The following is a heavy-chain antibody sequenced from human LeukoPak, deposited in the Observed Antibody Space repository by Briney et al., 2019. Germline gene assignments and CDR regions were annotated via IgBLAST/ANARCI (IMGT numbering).Heavy chain of an antibody. CDR2: IYYSGST. Sequence: SETLSLTCTVSGGSISSYYWSWIRQPPGKGLEWIGYIYYSGSTNYNPSLKSRVTISVDTSKNQFSLKLSSVTAADTAVYYCARVNYDFWSGYYTEEYYFDYWGQGTLVTVSS. CDR1: GGSISSYY. CDR3: ARVNYDFWSGYYTEEYYFDY. D-gene: IGHD3-3*01. V-gene: IGHV4-59*01. J-gene: IGHJ4*02.